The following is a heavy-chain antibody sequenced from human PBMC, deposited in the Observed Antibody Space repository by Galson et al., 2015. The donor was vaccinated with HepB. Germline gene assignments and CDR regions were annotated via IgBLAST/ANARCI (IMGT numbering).Heavy chain of an antibody. CDR1: GYTFTSYA. V-gene: IGHV1-3*01. CDR3: ARRGIAVVGIVWFDYWDGPDY. J-gene: IGHJ4*02. Sequence: SVKVSCKASGYTFTSYAMHWVRQAPGQRLEWMGWINAGNGNTKYSRKFQGRVTITRDTSASTAYMELSSLRSEDTAVYYCARRGIAVVGIVWFDYWDGPDYCGQGTLVTVSS. CDR2: INAGNGNT. D-gene: IGHD6-19*01.